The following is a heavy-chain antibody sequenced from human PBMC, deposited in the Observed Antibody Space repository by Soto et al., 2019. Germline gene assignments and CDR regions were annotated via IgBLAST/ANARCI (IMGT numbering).Heavy chain of an antibody. D-gene: IGHD4-4*01. J-gene: IGHJ4*02. CDR1: GGSISSGGYY. Sequence: SETLSLTCTVSGGSISSGGYYWSWIRQHPGKGLEWIGYIYYSGSTYYNPSLKSRVTISVDTSKNQFSLKLSSVTAADTAVYYCARHVRYSRVFDYWGQGTLVTVSS. CDR2: IYYSGST. V-gene: IGHV4-39*01. CDR3: ARHVRYSRVFDY.